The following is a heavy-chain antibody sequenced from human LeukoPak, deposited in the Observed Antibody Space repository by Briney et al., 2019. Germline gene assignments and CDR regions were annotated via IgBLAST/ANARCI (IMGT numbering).Heavy chain of an antibody. CDR1: GFTFSSCS. D-gene: IGHD6-13*01. CDR3: ARDALSWQAAERHAVGSP. V-gene: IGHV3-21*01. J-gene: IGHJ5*02. Sequence: GGSLRLSCAASGFTFSSCSMNWVRQAPGKGLEWVSSISSSSSYIYYADSVKGRFTISRDNAKKTLYLQMTSLRAEDTAVYYCARDALSWQAAERHAVGSPWGQGTLVTVSS. CDR2: ISSSSSYI.